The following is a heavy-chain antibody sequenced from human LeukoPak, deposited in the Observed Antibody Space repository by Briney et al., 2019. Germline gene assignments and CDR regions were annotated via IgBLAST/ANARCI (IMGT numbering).Heavy chain of an antibody. CDR2: IYYSGST. D-gene: IGHD3-10*01. CDR3: ARGGYYYGSGSYIDY. Sequence: PSETLSLTCTVSGGSISSYYWSWIRQPPGKGLEWIGYIYYSGSTNYNPSLKSRVTISVDTSKNQLSLKLSSVTAADTAVYYCARGGYYYGSGSYIDYWGQGTLVTVSS. V-gene: IGHV4-59*01. J-gene: IGHJ4*02. CDR1: GGSISSYY.